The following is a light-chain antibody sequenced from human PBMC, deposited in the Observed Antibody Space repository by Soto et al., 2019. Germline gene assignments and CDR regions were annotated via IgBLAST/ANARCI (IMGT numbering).Light chain of an antibody. CDR3: LQSGNSPWT. Sequence: EIVLTQSPGSLSLSPGEGATLSCRASQSISSSNLAWYQQIRGQPPRLLIYGASIRATGVPDRFSGSGSGTDFTLTISRLEPDDFAVYFCLQSGNSPWTFGQGTKVEI. J-gene: IGKJ1*01. CDR1: QSISSSN. CDR2: GAS. V-gene: IGKV3-20*01.